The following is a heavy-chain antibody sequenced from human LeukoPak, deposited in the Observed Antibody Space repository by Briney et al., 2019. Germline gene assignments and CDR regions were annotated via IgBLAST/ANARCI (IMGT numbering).Heavy chain of an antibody. V-gene: IGHV4-4*07. CDR3: ARDPVAGTGDNFDY. Sequence: NASETLSLTCTVSGGSISSYYWSWIRQPAGKGLEWIGPIYTSGSTNYNPSLKSRVTMSVDTSQNQFSLKLSSVTAADTAVYYCARDPVAGTGDNFDYWGQGTLVTVSS. D-gene: IGHD6-19*01. CDR1: GGSISSYY. CDR2: IYTSGST. J-gene: IGHJ4*02.